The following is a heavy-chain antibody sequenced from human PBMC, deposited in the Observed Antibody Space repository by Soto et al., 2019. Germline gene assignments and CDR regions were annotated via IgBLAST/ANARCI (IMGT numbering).Heavy chain of an antibody. Sequence: GESLKISCTASGFTFGDYAMSWVRQAPGKGLEWVGFIRSKAYGGTTEYAASVKGRFTISRDDSKSIAYLQMNSLKTEDTAVYYCTRDPAYTIFGVVILDWFDPWGQGTLVTVSS. CDR3: TRDPAYTIFGVVILDWFDP. D-gene: IGHD3-3*01. CDR1: GFTFGDYA. J-gene: IGHJ5*02. CDR2: IRSKAYGGTT. V-gene: IGHV3-49*04.